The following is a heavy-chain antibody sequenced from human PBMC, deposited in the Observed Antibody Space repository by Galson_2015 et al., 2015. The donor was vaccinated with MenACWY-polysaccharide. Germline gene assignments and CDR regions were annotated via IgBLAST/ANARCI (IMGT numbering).Heavy chain of an antibody. CDR2: IKQDGSEK. Sequence: LRLSCAASGFTFSGFWVSWVRQAPGKGLEWVANIKQDGSEKYYVDSVKGRFTISRDNAKNSLYLQMNSLRAEDTAVYYCARYRDSSGRRFDYWGQGTLVTVSS. CDR1: GFTFSGFW. J-gene: IGHJ4*02. D-gene: IGHD6-19*01. CDR3: ARYRDSSGRRFDY. V-gene: IGHV3-7*01.